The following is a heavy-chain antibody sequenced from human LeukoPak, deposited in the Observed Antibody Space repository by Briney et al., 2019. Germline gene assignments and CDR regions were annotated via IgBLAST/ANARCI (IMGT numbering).Heavy chain of an antibody. V-gene: IGHV4-30-2*01. D-gene: IGHD5-18*01. CDR2: IYHSGST. J-gene: IGHJ6*02. CDR3: ARSSRGYSYGYNYYYGMDV. Sequence: PSETLSLTCAVSGGSISSGGYSWSWIRQPPGKGLEWIGYIYHSGSTYYNPSLKSRVAISVDRSKNQFSLKLSSVTAADTAVYYCARSSRGYSYGYNYYYGMDVWGQGTTVTVSS. CDR1: GGSISSGGYS.